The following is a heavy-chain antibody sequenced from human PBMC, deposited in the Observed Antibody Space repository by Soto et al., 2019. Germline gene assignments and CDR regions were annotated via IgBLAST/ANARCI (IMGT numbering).Heavy chain of an antibody. CDR1: GYTFTSHG. V-gene: IGHV1-18*04. Sequence: QVHLVQSGGEVKKPGASVKVSCKASGYTFTSHGISWVRQAPGQGLEWMGWVSAYNGKTNYAQNFQGRVTVTTDTSTSTAYMELRSLRSDDTAVYYCARDTDYEFWSGRGSDYGMDVWGQGTTVTVSS. CDR3: ARDTDYEFWSGRGSDYGMDV. D-gene: IGHD3-3*01. CDR2: VSAYNGKT. J-gene: IGHJ6*02.